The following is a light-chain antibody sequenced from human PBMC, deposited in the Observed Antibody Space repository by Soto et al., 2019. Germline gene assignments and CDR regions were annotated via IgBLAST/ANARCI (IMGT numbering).Light chain of an antibody. J-gene: IGLJ1*01. Sequence: QSALTQPASVSGSPGQSIAISCIGTSSDVGGYNYVSWYQQYQGKAPKLMIYDVSNRPSGVSNRFSGSKSGNTVSLTISGLQAEDEADYYCSSYTSNNTLLFGIGTKVT. CDR2: DVS. CDR1: SSDVGGYNY. V-gene: IGLV2-14*03. CDR3: SSYTSNNTLL.